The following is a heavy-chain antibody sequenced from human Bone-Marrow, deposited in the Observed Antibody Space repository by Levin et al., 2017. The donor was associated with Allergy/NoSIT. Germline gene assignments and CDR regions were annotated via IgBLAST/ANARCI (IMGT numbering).Heavy chain of an antibody. D-gene: IGHD3-3*01. Sequence: GGSLRLSCAASGFTFSSYWMSWVRQAPGKGLEWVANIKQDGSEKYYVDSVKGRFTISRDNAKNSLYLQMNSLRAEDTAVYYCARMSSGRITIFAWPWEELGGVVWGQGTTVTVSS. CDR1: GFTFSSYW. CDR3: ARMSSGRITIFAWPWEELGGVV. CDR2: IKQDGSEK. J-gene: IGHJ6*02. V-gene: IGHV3-7*01.